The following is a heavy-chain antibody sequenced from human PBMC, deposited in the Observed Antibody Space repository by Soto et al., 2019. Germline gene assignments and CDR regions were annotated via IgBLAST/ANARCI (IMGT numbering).Heavy chain of an antibody. CDR1: GGSISSYY. J-gene: IGHJ5*02. V-gene: IGHV4-59*01. CDR3: ARTPSLDVVVAADMRGNWFGP. Sequence: SETLSLTCTVSGGSISSYYWSWIRQPPGKGLEWIGYIYYSGSTNYNPALKSRVTISVDTSKNQFSLKLSAVTASHRAVYYCARTPSLDVVVAADMRGNWFGPWGQGTLVTVSS. CDR2: IYYSGST. D-gene: IGHD2-2*01.